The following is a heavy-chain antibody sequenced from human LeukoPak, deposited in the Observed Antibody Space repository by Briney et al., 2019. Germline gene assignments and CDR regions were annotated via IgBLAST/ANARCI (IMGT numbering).Heavy chain of an antibody. CDR3: AKGHSSSWLCFDS. V-gene: IGHV3-23*01. CDR2: INGGGGST. Sequence: GRSLRLSCAASGFTFSTYAMSWVRQAPGKGLEWVSTINGGGGSTYYTDSVKGRFTISRDNSKNTLYLQMNTLRAEDTAVYYCAKGHSSSWLCFDSWGQGTLVTVSS. J-gene: IGHJ4*02. CDR1: GFTFSTYA. D-gene: IGHD6-13*01.